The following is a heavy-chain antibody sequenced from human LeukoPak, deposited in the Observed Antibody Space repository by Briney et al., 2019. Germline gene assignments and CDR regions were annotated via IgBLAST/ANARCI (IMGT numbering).Heavy chain of an antibody. CDR2: MSFDGNFE. D-gene: IGHD3-16*01. CDR1: GFPLADYS. V-gene: IGHV3-30*04. J-gene: IGHJ1*01. CDR3: ARVGETGTVTMELDL. Sequence: GGSLRLSCAASGFPLADYSLHWVRQAPGKGLEWVALMSFDGNFENFADSVKGRFTISRDTARSTLYFHMGSLGVEDSGVYFCARVGETGTVTMELDLWGQGALVTVSS.